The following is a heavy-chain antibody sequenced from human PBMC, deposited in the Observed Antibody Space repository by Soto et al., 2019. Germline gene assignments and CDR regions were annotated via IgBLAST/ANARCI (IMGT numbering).Heavy chain of an antibody. D-gene: IGHD3-22*01. J-gene: IGHJ4*02. V-gene: IGHV3-7*01. CDR2: IKQDGSEK. CDR1: GFTFSSYW. Sequence: PGGSLRLSCAASGFTFSSYWMSWVRQAPGKGLEWVANIKQDGSEKYYVDSVKGRFTISRDNAKNSLYLQMNSLRAEDTAVFYCARDWRYYDSSGLDYWGQGTLVTVSS. CDR3: ARDWRYYDSSGLDY.